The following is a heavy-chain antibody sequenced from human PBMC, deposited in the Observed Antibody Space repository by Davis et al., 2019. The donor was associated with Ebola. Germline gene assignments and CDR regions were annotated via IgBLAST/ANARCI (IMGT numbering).Heavy chain of an antibody. CDR2: INTDGSST. CDR1: GFTFSSYS. Sequence: GESLKISCAASGFTFSSYSMNWVRQAPGKGLVWVSYINTDGSSTTYADSVRGRFTISRDNAKNIVYLQLNSLRAEDTAVYYCARPYCSGSSCYSPPDYWGPGTLVTVSS. CDR3: ARPYCSGSSCYSPPDY. D-gene: IGHD2-15*01. V-gene: IGHV3-74*01. J-gene: IGHJ4*02.